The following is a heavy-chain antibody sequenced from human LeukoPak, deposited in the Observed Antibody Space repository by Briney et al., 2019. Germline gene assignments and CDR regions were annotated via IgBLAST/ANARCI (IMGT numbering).Heavy chain of an antibody. CDR2: ISYDGSNK. D-gene: IGHD3-10*01. CDR1: GFTFSSYA. CDR3: AREDRRFGELNY. V-gene: IGHV3-30*04. Sequence: GGSLRLSCAASGFTFSSYAMHWVRQAPGKGLEWVAVISYDGSNKYYADSVKGRFTISRDNSKNTLYLQMNSLRAEDTAVYYCAREDRRFGELNYWGQRTLVTVSS. J-gene: IGHJ4*02.